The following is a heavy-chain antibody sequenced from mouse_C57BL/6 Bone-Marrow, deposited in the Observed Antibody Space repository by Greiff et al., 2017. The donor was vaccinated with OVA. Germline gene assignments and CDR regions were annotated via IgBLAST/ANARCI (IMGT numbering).Heavy chain of an antibody. V-gene: IGHV14-4*01. CDR3: TVYYDYVQFAY. CDR2: IDPENGDT. J-gene: IGHJ3*01. CDR1: GFTIKDDY. Sequence: EVQLQQSGAELVRPGASVKLSCTASGFTIKDDYMHWVKQRPEQGLEWIGWIDPENGDTNYASKFQGKATITADTSSNTAYLQLSSLTSEDTAVYYGTVYYDYVQFAYWGQGTLVTVSA. D-gene: IGHD2-4*01.